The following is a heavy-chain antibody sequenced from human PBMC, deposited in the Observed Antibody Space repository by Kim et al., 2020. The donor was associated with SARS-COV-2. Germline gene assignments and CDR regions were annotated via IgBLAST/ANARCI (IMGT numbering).Heavy chain of an antibody. CDR2: ISGSGGST. J-gene: IGHJ3*02. CDR1: GFTFSSYA. Sequence: GGSLRLSCAASGFTFSSYAMSWVRQAPGKGLEWVSAISGSGGSTYYADSVKGRFTISRDNSKNTLYLQMNSLRAEDTAVYYCAKAQRYYGSGSLDNAFDIWGQGTMVTVSS. CDR3: AKAQRYYGSGSLDNAFDI. D-gene: IGHD3-10*01. V-gene: IGHV3-23*01.